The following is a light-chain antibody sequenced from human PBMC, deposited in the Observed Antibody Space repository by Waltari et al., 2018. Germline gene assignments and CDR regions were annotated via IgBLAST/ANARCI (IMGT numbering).Light chain of an antibody. V-gene: IGLV2-14*01. CDR3: SSFTTNSPPYV. CDR2: EVT. CDR1: SSDIGDSNY. Sequence: QSALTQPASVSGSPGQLITISCTGTSSDIGDSNYVSCYQQHPGEAPKLIIYEVTNRPSGVSNRFSGSKSGNTASLTISGLQAEDEADYYCSSFTTNSPPYVFGTGTEVTVL. J-gene: IGLJ1*01.